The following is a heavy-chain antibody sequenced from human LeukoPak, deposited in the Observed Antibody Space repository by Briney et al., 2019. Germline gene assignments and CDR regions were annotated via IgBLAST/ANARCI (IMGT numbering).Heavy chain of an antibody. V-gene: IGHV3-74*01. Sequence: VGSLRLSCAASGFTFSTYWMHWVRQAPGKGLVWVSRIKSDGSTNYADSVKGRFTTSRDNAKNTVSLQMNSLRPEDTGVYYCARAPSEIGGYYPEYFRHWGQGTLVTVSS. CDR1: GFTFSTYW. CDR2: IKSDGST. J-gene: IGHJ1*01. D-gene: IGHD3-22*01. CDR3: ARAPSEIGGYYPEYFRH.